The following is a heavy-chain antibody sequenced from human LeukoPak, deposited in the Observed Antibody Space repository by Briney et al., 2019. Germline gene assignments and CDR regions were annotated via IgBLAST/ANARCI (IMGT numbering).Heavy chain of an antibody. D-gene: IGHD2-2*01. CDR2: INHSGST. J-gene: IGHJ6*04. Sequence: SETLSLTCAVYGGSFSGYYWSWIRQPPGKGLEWIGEINHSGSTNYNPSPKSRVTISVDTSKNQFSLKLSSVTAADTAVYYCARGQKDGCSSTSCYAGYYYYYGMDVWGKGTTVTVSS. V-gene: IGHV4-34*01. CDR1: GGSFSGYY. CDR3: ARGQKDGCSSTSCYAGYYYYYGMDV.